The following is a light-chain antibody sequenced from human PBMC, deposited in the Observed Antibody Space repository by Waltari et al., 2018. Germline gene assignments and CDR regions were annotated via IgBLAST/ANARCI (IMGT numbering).Light chain of an antibody. J-gene: IGKJ1*01. V-gene: IGKV1-NL1*01. CDR2: AAS. Sequence: DIQMTQSPSSLSASVGDRVTISCRASQVIGSSLAWYQQKPGKAPKFLLFAASRLASGVPSRFSGSGSATDFTLTISSLQPEDCATYYCQQYYLKPPTFGQGTNVEIK. CDR1: QVIGSS. CDR3: QQYYLKPPT.